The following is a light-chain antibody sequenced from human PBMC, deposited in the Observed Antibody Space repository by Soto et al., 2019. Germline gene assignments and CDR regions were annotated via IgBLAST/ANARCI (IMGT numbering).Light chain of an antibody. CDR2: EVS. V-gene: IGLV2-8*01. CDR3: SSYAGSNNPYV. CDR1: SSDVGAYNY. Sequence: QSVLTQPPSASGSPGQSVTISCTGTSSDVGAYNYVSWYQQYPGKAPKLMIYEVSKRPSGVPDRFSGSKSGNTASLTVSGLQAEDEADYYCSSYAGSNNPYVFGTGTKVTVL. J-gene: IGLJ1*01.